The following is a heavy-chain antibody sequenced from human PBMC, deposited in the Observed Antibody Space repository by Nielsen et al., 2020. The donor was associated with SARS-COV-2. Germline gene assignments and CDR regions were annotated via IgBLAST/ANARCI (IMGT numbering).Heavy chain of an antibody. CDR2: ISWNSGSI. CDR3: ARAVAASYYYGMDV. Sequence: GGSLRLSCAASGFTFDDYAMHWVRQAPGKGLEWVSGISWNSGSIGYADSVKGRFTISRDNAKNSLYLQMNSLRAEDTAVYYCARAVAASYYYGMDVWGQGTTVTVSS. CDR1: GFTFDDYA. V-gene: IGHV3-9*01. J-gene: IGHJ6*02. D-gene: IGHD6-19*01.